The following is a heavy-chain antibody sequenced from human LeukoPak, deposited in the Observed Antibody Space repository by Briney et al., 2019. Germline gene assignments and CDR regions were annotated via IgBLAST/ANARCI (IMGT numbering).Heavy chain of an antibody. D-gene: IGHD3-3*01. J-gene: IGHJ6*02. V-gene: IGHV3-33*01. CDR3: ARFLGRITISGVVPYGMDV. Sequence: PGGSLRLSCAASGFTFSSYGMHWVRQAPGKGLEWVAVIWYDGSNKYYADSVKGRFTISRHSSKNTLYLQMNSLRGEDTAVYYCARFLGRITISGVVPYGMDVWGQGTTVTVSS. CDR2: IWYDGSNK. CDR1: GFTFSSYG.